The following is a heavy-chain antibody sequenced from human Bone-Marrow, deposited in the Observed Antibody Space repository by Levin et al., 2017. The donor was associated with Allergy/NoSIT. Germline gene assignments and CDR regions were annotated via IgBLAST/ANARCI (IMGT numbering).Heavy chain of an antibody. CDR2: ISGSGGST. D-gene: IGHD3-16*01. CDR3: AKDQVGLRPDAYDI. V-gene: IGHV3-23*01. J-gene: IGHJ3*02. Sequence: GESLKISCAASGFTFSSYAMTWVRQAPGKGLEWVSAISGSGGSTYYADSVKGRFTISRDNSKNSLYLQMNSLRAEDTALYYCAKDQVGLRPDAYDIWGQGTMVTVSS. CDR1: GFTFSSYA.